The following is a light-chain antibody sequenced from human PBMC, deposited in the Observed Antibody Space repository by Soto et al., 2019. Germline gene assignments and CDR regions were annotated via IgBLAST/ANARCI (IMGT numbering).Light chain of an antibody. CDR2: DAS. V-gene: IGKV3-11*01. Sequence: IVWTHSPGTLSCSPGDGATLSVGGSQTINNNLAWYQQRPGQPPRLLIYDASNRASGIPARFSGSGSGTDFTLTISSLEPEDFAVYYCQQGSDWPPRTFGQGTKVDIK. CDR1: QTINNN. J-gene: IGKJ1*01. CDR3: QQGSDWPPRT.